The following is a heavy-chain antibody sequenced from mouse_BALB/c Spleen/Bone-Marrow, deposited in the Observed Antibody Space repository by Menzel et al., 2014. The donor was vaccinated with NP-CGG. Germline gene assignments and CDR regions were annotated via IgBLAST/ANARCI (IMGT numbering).Heavy chain of an antibody. Sequence: VQLQQSGAEPVRPGASVKASCTASGYTFNVYNIHWVKQRSGQGLEWTGWFYPGSGSVKYNEKFKDKATLTADKSSSTVYMELSRLTSEDSAVYFCARHEGGDFFVYWGQGTLVTVSA. V-gene: IGHV1-62-2*01. J-gene: IGHJ3*01. CDR2: FYPGSGSV. CDR1: GYTFNVYN. D-gene: IGHD3-3*01. CDR3: ARHEGGDFFVY.